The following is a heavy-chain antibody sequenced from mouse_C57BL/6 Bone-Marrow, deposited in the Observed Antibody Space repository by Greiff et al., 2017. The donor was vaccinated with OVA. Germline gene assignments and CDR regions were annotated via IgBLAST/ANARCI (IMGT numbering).Heavy chain of an antibody. J-gene: IGHJ3*01. CDR3: ARHEDRGAAWFAY. Sequence: QVQLQQSGAELVKPGASVKLSCKASGYTFTEYTIHWVKQRSGQGLEWLGWFYPGSGSIKYNEKFYDKATLTADKSSSTVYMVLSRLTSEATAVDFCARHEDRGAAWFAYWGQGTLVTVSA. V-gene: IGHV1-62-2*01. CDR2: FYPGSGSI. CDR1: GYTFTEYT. D-gene: IGHD3-1*01.